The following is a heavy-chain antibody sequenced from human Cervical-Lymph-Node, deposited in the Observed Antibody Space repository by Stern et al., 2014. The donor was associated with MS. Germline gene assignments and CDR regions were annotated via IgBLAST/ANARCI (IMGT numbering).Heavy chain of an antibody. Sequence: QVQLQESGPGLVKPSETLSLTCTVSGGSISSYYWSWIRQPPGKGLEWIGYIYYSGSTNFNPSLKSRVPVSVVTSKNQFSLNLSSVTAADTAVYYCARGNPDYYYSSGYPTYYFDYWGQGTLVTVSS. CDR3: ARGNPDYYYSSGYPTYYFDY. CDR1: GGSISSYY. CDR2: IYYSGST. J-gene: IGHJ4*02. V-gene: IGHV4-59*01. D-gene: IGHD3-22*01.